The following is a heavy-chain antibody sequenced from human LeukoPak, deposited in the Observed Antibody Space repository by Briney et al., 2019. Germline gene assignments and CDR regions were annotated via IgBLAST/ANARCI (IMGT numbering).Heavy chain of an antibody. CDR1: GFTFSSYW. V-gene: IGHV3-30*18. Sequence: GGSLRLSCAASGFTFSSYWMHWVRQAPGKGLDWVAVISNDGSKEYYADSAKGRFTISRDNSKNTLSLQVSSLRTEDTAVYYCAKDRYSYAFEYSDSWGQGTLVTVSS. J-gene: IGHJ4*02. D-gene: IGHD5-18*01. CDR2: ISNDGSKE. CDR3: AKDRYSYAFEYSDS.